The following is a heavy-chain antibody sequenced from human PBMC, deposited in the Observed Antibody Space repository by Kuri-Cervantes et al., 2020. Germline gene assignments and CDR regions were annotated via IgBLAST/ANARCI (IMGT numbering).Heavy chain of an antibody. D-gene: IGHD4-17*01. CDR1: GFAFSNYW. V-gene: IGHV3-7*03. Sequence: GGSLRLSCAASGFAFSNYWMCWIRQVPAKGLEWVASIKQDGNEKYYVDSVKGRFTISRDNAKNSLYLQMNSLRAEDTALYYCAKERSVTTGYYFDYWGQGTLVTVSS. CDR2: IKQDGNEK. CDR3: AKERSVTTGYYFDY. J-gene: IGHJ4*02.